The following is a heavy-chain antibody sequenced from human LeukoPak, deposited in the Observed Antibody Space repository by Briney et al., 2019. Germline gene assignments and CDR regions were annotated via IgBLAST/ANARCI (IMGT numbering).Heavy chain of an antibody. CDR2: IWYDGSNK. CDR1: GFTFSSYG. J-gene: IGHJ4*02. CDR3: ARVFNSGNYCRVYYFDY. V-gene: IGHV3-33*01. Sequence: GGSLRLSCAASGFTFSSYGMHWVRQAPGKGLEWVAVIWYDGSNKYYADSVKGRFTISRDNAKNTLYLQMNSLRAEDTAVYYCARVFNSGNYCRVYYFDYWGQGTLVTVSS. D-gene: IGHD3-10*01.